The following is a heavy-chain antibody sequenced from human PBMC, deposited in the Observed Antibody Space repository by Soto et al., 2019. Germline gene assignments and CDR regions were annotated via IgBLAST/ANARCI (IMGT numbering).Heavy chain of an antibody. V-gene: IGHV3-7*01. J-gene: IGHJ4*02. CDR2: IKQDGSEK. Sequence: GGSLRLSCAASGFTFSSYWMSWVRKAQGTGLEWVANIKQDGSEKYYVDSVKGRFTISRDNAKNSLYLQMNSLRAENTAVYYCARVTMIVVVITTFQFDYWGQGTLVTVSS. D-gene: IGHD3-22*01. CDR3: ARVTMIVVVITTFQFDY. CDR1: GFTFSSYW.